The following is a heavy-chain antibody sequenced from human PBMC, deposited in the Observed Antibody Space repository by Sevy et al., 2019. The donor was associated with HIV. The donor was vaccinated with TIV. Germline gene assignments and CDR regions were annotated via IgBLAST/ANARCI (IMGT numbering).Heavy chain of an antibody. D-gene: IGHD4-4*01. V-gene: IGHV3-23*01. CDR1: GFTFSSFA. Sequence: GGSLRLSCAASGFTFSSFAMSWVRQAPGKGLEWVSVISYSGTSKYYADSVKGRFTISRDNSKNKLYLQMNSLRAEDTAVYYCATDLHRVYFGMDVWGQGTTVTVSS. CDR2: ISYSGTSK. CDR3: ATDLHRVYFGMDV. J-gene: IGHJ6*02.